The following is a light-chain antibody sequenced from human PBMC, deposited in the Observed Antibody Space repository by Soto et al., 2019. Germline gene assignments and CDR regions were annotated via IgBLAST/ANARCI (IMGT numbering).Light chain of an antibody. Sequence: DIQLTQSPSFLSASVGDRVTITCRASQGISSYLAWYQQKPGKAPKHLIYAASTLQSGVPSRFSGSGSGTEFTLTISSLQPEDFATYYCQQLKAFGQGTKLEIK. J-gene: IGKJ2*01. CDR1: QGISSY. V-gene: IGKV1-9*01. CDR3: QQLKA. CDR2: AAS.